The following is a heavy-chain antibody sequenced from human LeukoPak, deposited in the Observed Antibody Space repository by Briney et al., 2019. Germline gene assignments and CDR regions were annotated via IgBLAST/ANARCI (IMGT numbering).Heavy chain of an antibody. CDR2: ISSSRSYI. V-gene: IGHV3-21*01. CDR3: AREYDSSGYASWYYYMDV. J-gene: IGHJ6*03. D-gene: IGHD3-22*01. CDR1: GFTFSTYS. Sequence: GGSLRLSCAASGFTFSTYSMNWVRQAPGKGLEWVSSISSSRSYIYYADSVKGRFTISRDNAENSLYLQMNSLRAEDTAVYYCAREYDSSGYASWYYYMDVWGKGTTVTISS.